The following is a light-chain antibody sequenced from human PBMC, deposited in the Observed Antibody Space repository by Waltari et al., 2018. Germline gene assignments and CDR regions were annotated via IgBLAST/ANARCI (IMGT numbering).Light chain of an antibody. Sequence: DIQMTQSPSTLSASVGDRITITCRASHDIRSWLARYQQKPGKAPELLFYTAYTLHGGVPSRFSGSGYGTEFTFTISSLQPDDFATYYCQQYDAYSRTFGQGTKVEVK. J-gene: IGKJ1*01. CDR1: HDIRSW. CDR2: TAY. CDR3: QQYDAYSRT. V-gene: IGKV1-5*03.